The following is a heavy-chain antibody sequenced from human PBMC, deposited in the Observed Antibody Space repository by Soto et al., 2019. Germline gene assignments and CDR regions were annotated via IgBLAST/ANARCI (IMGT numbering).Heavy chain of an antibody. CDR3: AKGRSYYYYYGVDV. Sequence: PGGSLRLSCAASGFTFSSYSMNWVRQAPGKGLEWVSYISSSSSTIYYADSVKGRFTISRDNSKNTLYLQMNSLRAEDTALYYCAKGRSYYYYYGVDVWGQGTTVTAP. V-gene: IGHV3-48*01. J-gene: IGHJ6*02. CDR1: GFTFSSYS. CDR2: ISSSSSTI.